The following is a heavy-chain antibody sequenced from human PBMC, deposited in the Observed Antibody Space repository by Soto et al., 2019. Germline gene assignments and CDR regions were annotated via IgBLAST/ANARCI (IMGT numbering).Heavy chain of an antibody. J-gene: IGHJ4*02. CDR2: ISAYNGNT. Sequence: ASVKVSCKASGYTFTSYGISWVRQAPGQGLEWMGWISAYNGNTNYAQKLQGRVTMTTDTSTSTAYMELRSLRSDDTAVYYCARDPVAAGTQDFDYWAREPWSPSPQ. CDR1: GYTFTSYG. D-gene: IGHD6-13*01. V-gene: IGHV1-18*01. CDR3: ARDPVAAGTQDFDY.